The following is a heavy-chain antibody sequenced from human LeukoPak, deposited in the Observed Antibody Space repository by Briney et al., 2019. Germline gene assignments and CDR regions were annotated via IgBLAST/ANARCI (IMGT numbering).Heavy chain of an antibody. Sequence: PGGSLRLSCAASGFAFRSYWMTWVRQAPGKGLEWVANIRPDGSGKNYVDSVKVRFTISRDNANNALFLQMKGLRVEDTAVYYCSSQPAVLDLDCWGQGALVTVSS. CDR3: SSQPAVLDLDC. D-gene: IGHD2/OR15-2a*01. CDR2: IRPDGSGK. J-gene: IGHJ4*02. CDR1: GFAFRSYW. V-gene: IGHV3-7*01.